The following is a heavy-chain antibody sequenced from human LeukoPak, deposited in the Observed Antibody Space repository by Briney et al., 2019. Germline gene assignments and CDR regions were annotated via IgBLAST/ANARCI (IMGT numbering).Heavy chain of an antibody. CDR2: MNPNSGNT. V-gene: IGHV1-8*03. CDR1: GYTFTSYD. J-gene: IGHJ6*03. CDR3: AKRGWPTHYYYMDV. Sequence: ASVKVSCKASGYTFTSYDINWVRQAIGQGLEWMGWMNPNSGNTGYAQKFQGRVTITRNTSISTVYMELSSLRSDDTAVYYCAKRGWPTHYYYMDVWGKGTTVTVSS. D-gene: IGHD2-15*01.